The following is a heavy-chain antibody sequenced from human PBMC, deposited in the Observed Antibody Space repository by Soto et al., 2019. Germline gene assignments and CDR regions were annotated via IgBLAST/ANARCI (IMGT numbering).Heavy chain of an antibody. CDR2: INPNYVAT. Sequence: QVHVVQSGAEVNKPGASVKVSCKAPRYIFTAYFMQWVRQAPGQGLEWLGWINPNYVATHYGLSFQGRVTMTRDTTITTAYMELSSLSSDDTALYYCASHDQGARFDPWGKGTLVIVAS. CDR3: ASHDQGARFDP. J-gene: IGHJ5*02. CDR1: RYIFTAYF. V-gene: IGHV1-2*02. D-gene: IGHD1-1*01.